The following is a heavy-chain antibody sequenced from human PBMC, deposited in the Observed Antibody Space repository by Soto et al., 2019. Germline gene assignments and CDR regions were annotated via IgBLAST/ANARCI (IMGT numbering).Heavy chain of an antibody. CDR1: GGSISSSSYY. V-gene: IGHV4-39*01. J-gene: IGHJ4*02. D-gene: IGHD3-16*02. Sequence: SETLSLTCTVSGGSISSSSYYWGWIRQPPGKGLEWIGSIYYSGSTYYNPSLKSRVTISVDTSKNQFSLKLSSVTAADTAVYYCARQVITFGGVIPSPYIDYWGQGTLVTVSS. CDR2: IYYSGST. CDR3: ARQVITFGGVIPSPYIDY.